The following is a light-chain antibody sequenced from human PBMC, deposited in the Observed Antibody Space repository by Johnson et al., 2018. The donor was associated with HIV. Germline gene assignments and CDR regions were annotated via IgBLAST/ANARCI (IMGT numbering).Light chain of an antibody. CDR1: NSNIGNNY. V-gene: IGLV1-51*02. CDR3: GTWDSSLSAHYI. J-gene: IGLJ1*01. CDR2: ENN. Sequence: QSVLTQPPSVYAAPGQKVTISCSGSNSNIGNNYVSWYQQLPGTAPKLLIYENNKRPSGIPDRFSGSKSGTSATLAITGLKTGDEADYYCGTWDSSLSAHYIFGTGTKVTVL.